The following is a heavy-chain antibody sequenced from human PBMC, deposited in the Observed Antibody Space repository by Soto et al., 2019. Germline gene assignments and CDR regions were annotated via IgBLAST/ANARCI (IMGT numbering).Heavy chain of an antibody. D-gene: IGHD6-13*01. CDR3: ARGSYSSTWYGWFDP. J-gene: IGHJ5*02. Sequence: QVQLQESGPGLVKPSETLSLTCSVSGDSMRTYYWSWIRQSPGKGLEWIGYIYYSGSTNYNPSLKSRVTLPVDTSKNQFSLRLRSVTTADTAVYYCARGSYSSTWYGWFDPWGQGTLVTVSS. CDR2: IYYSGST. V-gene: IGHV4-59*01. CDR1: GDSMRTYY.